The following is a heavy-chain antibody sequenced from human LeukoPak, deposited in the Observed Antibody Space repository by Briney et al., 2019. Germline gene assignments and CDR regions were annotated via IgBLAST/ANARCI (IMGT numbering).Heavy chain of an antibody. V-gene: IGHV3-23*01. J-gene: IGHJ5*02. CDR3: AKGDYGVFSGWFDP. CDR2: ISGSGGST. D-gene: IGHD4-17*01. CDR1: GFTFSSYA. Sequence: PGASLRLSCAASGFTFSSYAMSWVRQAPGKGLEWVSAISGSGGSTYYADSVKGRSTISRDNSKNTLYLQMNSLRAEDTAVYYCAKGDYGVFSGWFDPWGQGTLVTVSS.